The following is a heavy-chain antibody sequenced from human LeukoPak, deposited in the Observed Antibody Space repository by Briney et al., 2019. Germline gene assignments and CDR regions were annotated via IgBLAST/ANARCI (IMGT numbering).Heavy chain of an antibody. CDR2: ISSSSSTI. Sequence: GGSLRLSCAASGFTFSSYGMHWVRQAPGKGLEWVSYISSSSSTIYYADSVKGRFTISRDNAKNSLYLQMNSLRAEDTAVYYCAREKWGFDYWGQGTLVTVSS. J-gene: IGHJ4*02. CDR1: GFTFSSYG. CDR3: AREKWGFDY. V-gene: IGHV3-48*01. D-gene: IGHD2-8*01.